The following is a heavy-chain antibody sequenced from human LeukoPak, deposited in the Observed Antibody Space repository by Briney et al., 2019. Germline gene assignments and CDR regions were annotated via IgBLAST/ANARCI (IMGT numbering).Heavy chain of an antibody. CDR1: GFTFSSYA. J-gene: IGHJ4*02. D-gene: IGHD3-22*01. CDR2: ISYDGSNK. Sequence: GGSLRLSCAASGFTFSSYAMSWVRQAPGKGLEWVAVISYDGSNKYYADSVKGRFTISRDNSKNTLFVQMSSLRAEDTAVYYCARGEYYSDTSSYFDYWGQGTLVTVSS. CDR3: ARGEYYSDTSSYFDY. V-gene: IGHV3-30*03.